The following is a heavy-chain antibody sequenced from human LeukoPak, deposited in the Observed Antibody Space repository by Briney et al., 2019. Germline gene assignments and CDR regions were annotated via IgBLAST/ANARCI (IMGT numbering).Heavy chain of an antibody. Sequence: PSETLSLTCTVSRVSISSYYWSWLRQPPGKGLEWIGYIYYSGSTNYNPSLKSRVTISVDTSKSQFSLKLSSVTAADTAMYYCASPTCHASYRDAFDIWGQGTMVTVSS. J-gene: IGHJ3*02. V-gene: IGHV4-59*08. CDR1: RVSISSYY. CDR2: IYYSGST. D-gene: IGHD1-26*01. CDR3: ASPTCHASYRDAFDI.